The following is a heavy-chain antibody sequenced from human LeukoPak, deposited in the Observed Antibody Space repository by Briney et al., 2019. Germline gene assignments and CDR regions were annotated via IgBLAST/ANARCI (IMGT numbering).Heavy chain of an antibody. V-gene: IGHV4-34*01. CDR2: INPSGST. D-gene: IGHD2-21*02. CDR1: GGSFSNYY. Sequence: PSETLSLTCAVYGGSFSNYYWSWIRQPPGKGLEWIGEINPSGSTNYNPSLKSRITMSLDTSKNQFSLKLSSVTAADTAVYYCARSKIVVEVTAIIFDYWGQGSLVTVS. CDR3: ARSKIVVEVTAIIFDY. J-gene: IGHJ4*02.